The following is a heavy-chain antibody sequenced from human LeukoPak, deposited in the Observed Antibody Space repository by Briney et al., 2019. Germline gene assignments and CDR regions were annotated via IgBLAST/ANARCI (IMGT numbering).Heavy chain of an antibody. CDR2: ISAYNGNT. J-gene: IGHJ4*02. D-gene: IGHD3-10*01. CDR3: ARDRYYYGSGFDY. V-gene: IGHV1-18*01. CDR1: GYTFTSYG. Sequence: ASVKVSCKASGYTFTSYGISWVRQAPGQGLEWMGWISAYNGNTNYAQKLQGRVTMTTDTSTSTACMELRSLRSDDTAVYYCARDRYYYGSGFDYWGQGTLVTVSS.